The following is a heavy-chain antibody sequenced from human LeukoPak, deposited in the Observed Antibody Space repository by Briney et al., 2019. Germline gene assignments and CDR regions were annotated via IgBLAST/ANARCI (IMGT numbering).Heavy chain of an antibody. Sequence: PTGSLRLSCAASGFTFSSYWMSWVRQAPGKGLEWVANIKQDGSEKYYVDSVKGRFTISRDNAKNSLYLQMNSLRAEDTAVYYCARVGYSYGYAGTFDYWGQGTLVTVSS. CDR2: IKQDGSEK. J-gene: IGHJ4*02. D-gene: IGHD5-18*01. CDR1: GFTFSSYW. CDR3: ARVGYSYGYAGTFDY. V-gene: IGHV3-7*01.